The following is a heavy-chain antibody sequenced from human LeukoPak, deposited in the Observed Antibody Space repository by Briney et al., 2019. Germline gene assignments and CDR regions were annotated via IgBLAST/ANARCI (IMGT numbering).Heavy chain of an antibody. CDR2: ITNDGSST. CDR3: AKWGDYDGAFGI. CDR1: GLTFSSHW. Sequence: GGSLRLSCAASGLTFSSHWMHWVRQAPGKGLVWVSRITNDGSSTTYADSVKGRFTISRDNSKNTLYLQMNSLRAEDTAVYYCAKWGDYDGAFGIWGQGTMVTVSS. V-gene: IGHV3-74*01. D-gene: IGHD4-23*01. J-gene: IGHJ3*02.